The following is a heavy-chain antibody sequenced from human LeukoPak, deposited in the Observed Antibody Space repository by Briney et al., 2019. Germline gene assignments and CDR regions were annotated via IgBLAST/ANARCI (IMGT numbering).Heavy chain of an antibody. CDR2: ISGSGVTT. Sequence: QTGGSLRLSCVASGFTFSTYAMSWVRQAPGQGLEWVSVISGSGVTTYYADSVKGRFSISRANSKNTLWLQMSSLRAEDTAVYFCTKSPFSGSCRFEDWGQGTLVTVSS. CDR1: GFTFSTYA. D-gene: IGHD1-26*01. V-gene: IGHV3-23*01. J-gene: IGHJ4*02. CDR3: TKSPFSGSCRFED.